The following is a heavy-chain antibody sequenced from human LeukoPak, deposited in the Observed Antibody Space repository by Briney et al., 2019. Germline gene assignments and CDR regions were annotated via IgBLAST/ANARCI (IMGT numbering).Heavy chain of an antibody. CDR2: ISYDGRNK. D-gene: IGHD2-2*01. CDR1: GFTFSSNY. J-gene: IGHJ4*02. CDR3: AKGPLRGTAAAIDY. Sequence: PGGSLRLSCAASGFTFSSNYMSWVRQAPGKGLEWVAVISYDGRNKHYPDSVKGRFTISRDISTDTLWLQMDSLRTEDTAVYYCAKGPLRGTAAAIDYWGQGTLVTVSS. V-gene: IGHV3-30*18.